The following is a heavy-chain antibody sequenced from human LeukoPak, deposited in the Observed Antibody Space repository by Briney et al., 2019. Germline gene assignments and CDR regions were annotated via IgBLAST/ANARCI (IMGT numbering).Heavy chain of an antibody. J-gene: IGHJ4*02. D-gene: IGHD3-10*01. CDR3: AKDFIRAMVRGAMNY. CDR1: GFTFSSYA. Sequence: GGSLRLSCAASGFTFSSYAMSWVRQAPGKGLEWVSAISGSGGSTYYADSVKGRFTISRDNSKNTLYLQMNSLRAEDTAVYYCAKDFIRAMVRGAMNYWGQGTLVTVSS. CDR2: ISGSGGST. V-gene: IGHV3-23*01.